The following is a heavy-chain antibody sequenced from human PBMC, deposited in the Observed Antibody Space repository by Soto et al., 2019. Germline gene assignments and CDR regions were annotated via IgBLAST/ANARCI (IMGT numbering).Heavy chain of an antibody. V-gene: IGHV4-4*02. CDR1: GGSISGSNW. CDR2: IYHSGST. D-gene: IGHD4-17*01. Sequence: SETLSLTCAVSGGSISGSNWWSWVRQPPGKGLEWIGEIYHSGSTNYNPSLKSRVTISVDKSKNQFSLKLSSVTAADTAVYYCAREGHYGDYLDYWGQGTLVTVSS. J-gene: IGHJ4*02. CDR3: AREGHYGDYLDY.